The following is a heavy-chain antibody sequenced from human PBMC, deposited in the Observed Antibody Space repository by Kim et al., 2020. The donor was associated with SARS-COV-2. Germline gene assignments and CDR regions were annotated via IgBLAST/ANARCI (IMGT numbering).Heavy chain of an antibody. V-gene: IGHV3-53*01. CDR1: GFTVSSNY. J-gene: IGHJ4*02. Sequence: GGSLRLSYAASGFTVSSNYMSWVRQAPGKGLEWVSVIYSGGSTYYADSVKGRFTISRDNSKNTLYLQMNSLRAEDTAVYYCARLEVGALDYWGQGTLVTVSS. CDR2: IYSGGST. CDR3: ARLEVGALDY. D-gene: IGHD1-26*01.